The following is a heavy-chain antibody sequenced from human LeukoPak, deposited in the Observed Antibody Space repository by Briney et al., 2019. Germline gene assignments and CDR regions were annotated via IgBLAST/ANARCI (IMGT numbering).Heavy chain of an antibody. CDR3: ARELGGDAVDFRDGYNCGY. V-gene: IGHV1-69*13. CDR1: GGTFSSYA. D-gene: IGHD5-24*01. J-gene: IGHJ4*02. CDR2: IIPIFGTA. Sequence: GASVKVSCKASGGTFSSYAISWVRQAPGQGLEWMGGIIPIFGTANYAQKFQGRVTITADESTSTAYMELSSLRSEDTAVYYCARELGGDAVDFRDGYNCGYWGQGTLVTVSS.